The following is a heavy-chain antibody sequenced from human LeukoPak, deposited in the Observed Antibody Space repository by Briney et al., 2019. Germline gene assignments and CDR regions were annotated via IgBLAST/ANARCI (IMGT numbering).Heavy chain of an antibody. J-gene: IGHJ4*02. CDR2: ISYDGSNK. CDR3: AKDMDYDILTGYPDY. D-gene: IGHD3-9*01. Sequence: GRSLRLSCAASGFTFSSYGMHWVRQAPGKGLEWVAVISYDGSNKYYADSVKGRFTISRDNSKNTLYLQMNSLRAEDTAVYYCAKDMDYDILTGYPDYWGQGTLVTVSS. V-gene: IGHV3-30*18. CDR1: GFTFSSYG.